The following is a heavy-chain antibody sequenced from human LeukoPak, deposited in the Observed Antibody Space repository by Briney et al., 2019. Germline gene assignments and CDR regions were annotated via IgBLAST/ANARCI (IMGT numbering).Heavy chain of an antibody. Sequence: SETLSLTCTVSGGSISSYYWSWIRQPPGKGLEWIGYIYYGGSTNYNPSLKSRVTISVDTSKNQFSLKLSSVTAADTAVYYCARCNCSGGSCYLDYWGQGTLVTVSS. J-gene: IGHJ4*02. CDR1: GGSISSYY. CDR3: ARCNCSGGSCYLDY. D-gene: IGHD2-15*01. V-gene: IGHV4-59*01. CDR2: IYYGGST.